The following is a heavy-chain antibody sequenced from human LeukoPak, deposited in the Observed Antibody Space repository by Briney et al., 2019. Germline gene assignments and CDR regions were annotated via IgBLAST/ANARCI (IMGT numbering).Heavy chain of an antibody. D-gene: IGHD1-26*01. Sequence: SETLSLTCTVSGGSISSYYWSWIRQPPGKGLEWIGYIYYSGSTNYNPSLKSRVTTSVDTSKNQFSLKLSSVTAADTAVYYCARGEWERTFDYWGQGTLVTVSS. CDR1: GGSISSYY. J-gene: IGHJ4*02. CDR2: IYYSGST. V-gene: IGHV4-59*01. CDR3: ARGEWERTFDY.